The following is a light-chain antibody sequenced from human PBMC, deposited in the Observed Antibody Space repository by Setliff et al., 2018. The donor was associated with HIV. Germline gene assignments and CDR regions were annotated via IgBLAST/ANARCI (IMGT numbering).Light chain of an antibody. J-gene: IGLJ1*01. Sequence: ALTQPASVSGSPGQSITISCIGTSSDIGSDNSVSWYQQSPGTAPKLMIYEVNNRPSGVPDRFSGTKSGNTASLTVSGLLAEDEAEYYCSSYAGSINYVFGTGTKVTVL. V-gene: IGLV2-8*01. CDR2: EVN. CDR3: SSYAGSINYV. CDR1: SSDIGSDNS.